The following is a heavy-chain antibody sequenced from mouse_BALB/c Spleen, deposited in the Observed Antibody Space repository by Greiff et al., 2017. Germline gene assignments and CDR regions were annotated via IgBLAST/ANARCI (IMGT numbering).Heavy chain of an antibody. Sequence: VQLQQSGAELVKPGASVKLSCTASGFNIKDTYMHWVKQRPEQGLEWIGRIDPANGNTKYDPKLQGKATITADTSSNTAYLQLSSLTSEDTAVYYCARSYGSSYGFDYWGQGTTLTVSS. CDR3: ARSYGSSYGFDY. CDR1: GFNIKDTY. CDR2: IDPANGNT. D-gene: IGHD1-1*01. V-gene: IGHV14-3*02. J-gene: IGHJ2*01.